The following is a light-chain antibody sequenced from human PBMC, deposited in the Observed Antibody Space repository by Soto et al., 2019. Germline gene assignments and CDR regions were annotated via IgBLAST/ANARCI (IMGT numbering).Light chain of an antibody. Sequence: AIQLTQSPSSLSASVGDRLIITCRASQGISSALAWYQQKPGKPPRLRIYGASSLESGVPSRFSGSGFGTDFTLTISNMQPEDFATYYCQQYNTYPLTFGGGTKVEIK. V-gene: IGKV1-13*02. CDR2: GAS. J-gene: IGKJ4*01. CDR1: QGISSA. CDR3: QQYNTYPLT.